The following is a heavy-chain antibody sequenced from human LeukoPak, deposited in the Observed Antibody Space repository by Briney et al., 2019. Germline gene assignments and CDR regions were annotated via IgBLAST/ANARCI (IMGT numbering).Heavy chain of an antibody. V-gene: IGHV5-51*01. Sequence: GASLQISCKGSGYSFTSYWIGWVRQLPGKNLEWMGIIYPGDSDTRYSPSFQGQVTISADKSISTAYLQWSSLKASDTAMYYCARHLYYDSSGYCDYWGQGTLVTVSS. CDR1: GYSFTSYW. CDR2: IYPGDSDT. D-gene: IGHD3-22*01. J-gene: IGHJ4*02. CDR3: ARHLYYDSSGYCDY.